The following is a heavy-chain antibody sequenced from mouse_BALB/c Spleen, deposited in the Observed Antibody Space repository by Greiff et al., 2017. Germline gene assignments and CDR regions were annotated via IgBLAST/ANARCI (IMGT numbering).Heavy chain of an antibody. D-gene: IGHD2-3*01. CDR3: ARSLYDSYYAMDY. J-gene: IGHJ4*01. Sequence: QVQLQQSGPELVKPGASVKISCKASGYAFSSSWMNWVKQRPGQGLEWIGRIYPGDGDTNYNGKFKGKATLTADKSSSTAYMQLSSLTSVDSAVYFCARSLYDSYYAMDYWGQGTSVTVSS. CDR1: GYAFSSSW. CDR2: IYPGDGDT. V-gene: IGHV1-82*01.